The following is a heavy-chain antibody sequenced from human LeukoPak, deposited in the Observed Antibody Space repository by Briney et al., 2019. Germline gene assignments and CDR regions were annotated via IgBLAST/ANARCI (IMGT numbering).Heavy chain of an antibody. J-gene: IGHJ4*02. V-gene: IGHV3-23*01. Sequence: GGSLRLSCAASGFTFSSYAMSWVRQAPGKGLEWVSGISGSDGSTNYADSVKGRFTISRENSKNTLYLQMNSLRAEDTAVYYCAKNSAKKYDDYWGQGTLVTVSS. D-gene: IGHD2/OR15-2a*01. CDR1: GFTFSSYA. CDR2: ISGSDGST. CDR3: AKNSAKKYDDY.